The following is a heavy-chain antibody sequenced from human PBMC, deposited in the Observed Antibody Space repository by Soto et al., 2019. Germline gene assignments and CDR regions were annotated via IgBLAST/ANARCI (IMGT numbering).Heavy chain of an antibody. D-gene: IGHD2-15*01. CDR1: GFTFSSYA. V-gene: IGHV3-23*01. CDR3: AKLPVAATPGGLLDY. CDR2: ISGSGGST. J-gene: IGHJ4*02. Sequence: GGSLRLSCAASGFTFSSYAMSWVRQAPGKGLEWVSAISGSGGSTYYADSVKGRFTISRENSKNTLYLQMNSLRAEDTAVYYCAKLPVAATPGGLLDYWGQGTLVTVSS.